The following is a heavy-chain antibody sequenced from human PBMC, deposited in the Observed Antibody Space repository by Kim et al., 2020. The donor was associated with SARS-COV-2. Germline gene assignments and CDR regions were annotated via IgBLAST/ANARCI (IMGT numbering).Heavy chain of an antibody. V-gene: IGHV4-59*01. CDR2: ST. J-gene: IGHJ4*02. D-gene: IGHD3-10*01. Sequence: STNYNPSRKSRVTISVDTSKNQFSLKLSSVTAADTAVYYCARNRGEFDYWGQGTLVTVSS. CDR3: ARNRGEFDY.